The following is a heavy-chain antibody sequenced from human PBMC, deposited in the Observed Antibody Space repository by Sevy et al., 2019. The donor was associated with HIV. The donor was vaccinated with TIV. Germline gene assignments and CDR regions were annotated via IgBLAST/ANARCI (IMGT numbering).Heavy chain of an antibody. CDR3: ARDRGEILSSAFDY. J-gene: IGHJ4*02. Sequence: GGSLRLSCVGSGFSFSDHRMHWVRQAPGKGLEWMAVISYDGRNTKYKADSVKGRFTISRDNSKNTLYLQMNGLRAEDTAIYYWARDRGEILSSAFDYWGQGTLVTVSS. D-gene: IGHD3-16*01. V-gene: IGHV3-30*03. CDR2: ISYDGRNTK. CDR1: GFSFSDHR.